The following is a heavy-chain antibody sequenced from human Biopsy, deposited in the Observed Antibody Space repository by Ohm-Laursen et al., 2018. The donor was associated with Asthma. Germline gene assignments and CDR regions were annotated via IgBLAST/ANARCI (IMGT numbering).Heavy chain of an antibody. V-gene: IGHV1-18*01. J-gene: IGHJ6*02. D-gene: IGHD3-10*01. Sequence: EASVKVSRKTSGYTFNSAGITWVRQAPGQGLEWMGWISVYNGNTKVAQKLQDRVTMITDTSTSTAYMELRSLRSDDTAVYFCARAVDYSHYYGIDVWGQGTTVTVS. CDR3: ARAVDYSHYYGIDV. CDR2: ISVYNGNT. CDR1: GYTFNSAG.